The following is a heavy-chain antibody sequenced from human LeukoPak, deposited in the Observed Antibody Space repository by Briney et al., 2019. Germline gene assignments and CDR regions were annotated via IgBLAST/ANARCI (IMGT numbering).Heavy chain of an antibody. D-gene: IGHD4-11*01. CDR1: GGSIGRYY. V-gene: IGHV4-59*08. Sequence: PSPSLSPTCTVAGGSIGRYYSSWVRQPPGKGLEWIGYIYFSGSTNYNPSLKTRFTISVDTSKNQCSLKLSSVTAPDTAVYYCARHQPTTPYYIDYWGEGTLVTVSS. CDR2: IYFSGST. CDR3: ARHQPTTPYYIDY. J-gene: IGHJ4*02.